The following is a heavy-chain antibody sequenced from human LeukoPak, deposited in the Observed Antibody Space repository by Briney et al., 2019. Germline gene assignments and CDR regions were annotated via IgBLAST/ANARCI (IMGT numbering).Heavy chain of an antibody. CDR3: ARGSRGLLAFDI. CDR2: IYYSGST. J-gene: IGHJ3*02. D-gene: IGHD3-10*01. Sequence: ASETLSLTCTVSGGSISSYYWSWIRQPPGNGLEWIGYIYYSGSTNYNPSLKSRVTISVDTSKNQFSLKLSSVTAADTAVYYCARGSRGLLAFDIWGQGTMVTVSS. CDR1: GGSISSYY. V-gene: IGHV4-59*01.